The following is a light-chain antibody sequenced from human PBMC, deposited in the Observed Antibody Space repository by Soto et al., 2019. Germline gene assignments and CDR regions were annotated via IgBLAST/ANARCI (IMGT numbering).Light chain of an antibody. CDR2: WAS. CDR1: QSVLYSSNNKNY. J-gene: IGKJ4*01. CDR3: QQYYSTRLLT. Sequence: DIVMTQSPDSLAVSLGERATINCKSSQSVLYSSNNKNYLAWYQQKPGQPPKLRIYWASTRESGVPDRFSGSGSGTDFTLTISSLQAEDVAVYYCQQYYSTRLLTFGGGTKVEIK. V-gene: IGKV4-1*01.